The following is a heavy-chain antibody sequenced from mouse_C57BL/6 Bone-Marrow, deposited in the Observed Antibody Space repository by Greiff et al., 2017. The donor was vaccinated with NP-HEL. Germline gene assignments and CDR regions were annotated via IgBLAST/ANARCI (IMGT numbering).Heavy chain of an antibody. CDR1: GYTFTDYY. CDR2: INPNNGGT. D-gene: IGHD4-1*02. CDR3: ARGSNWDSWFAY. V-gene: IGHV1-26*01. Sequence: EVKLQQSGPELVKPGASVKISCKASGYTFTDYYMNWVKQSHGKSLEWIGDINPNNGGTSYNQKFKGKATLTVDKSSSTAYMELRSLTSEDSAVYYCARGSNWDSWFAYWGQGTLVTVSA. J-gene: IGHJ3*01.